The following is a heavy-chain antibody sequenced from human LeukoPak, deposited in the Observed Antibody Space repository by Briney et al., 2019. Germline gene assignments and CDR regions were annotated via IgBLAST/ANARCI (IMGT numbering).Heavy chain of an antibody. Sequence: PGGSLRLSCAASGFTFSSYAMSWVRQAPGKGLEWVSAISGSGGSTYYADSGKGRFTISRDNSKNTLYLQMNSLRAEDTAVYYCAKVKVVVVPAAAPFDYWGQGTLVTVSS. CDR2: ISGSGGST. D-gene: IGHD2-2*01. V-gene: IGHV3-23*01. CDR3: AKVKVVVVPAAAPFDY. CDR1: GFTFSSYA. J-gene: IGHJ4*02.